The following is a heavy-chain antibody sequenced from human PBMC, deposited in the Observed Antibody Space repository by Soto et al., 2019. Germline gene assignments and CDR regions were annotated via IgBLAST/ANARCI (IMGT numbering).Heavy chain of an antibody. V-gene: IGHV4-38-2*01. CDR1: GYSISSGYY. J-gene: IGHJ4*02. D-gene: IGHD3-22*01. CDR3: ARGPAFKSDSSGYPFNY. Sequence: SESLPLTCAVSGYSISSGYYWGWIRQPPGKGLEWIGRIYHSGSTYYNPSLNSRVSISVDTSKNQFSLKLSSGTAADTAGYYCARGPAFKSDSSGYPFNYRGQGTLVTVSS. CDR2: IYHSGST.